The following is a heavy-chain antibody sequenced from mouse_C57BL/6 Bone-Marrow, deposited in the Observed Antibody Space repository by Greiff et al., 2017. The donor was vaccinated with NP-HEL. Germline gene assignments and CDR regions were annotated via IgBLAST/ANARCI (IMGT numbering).Heavy chain of an antibody. J-gene: IGHJ3*01. V-gene: IGHV10-3*01. CDR3: VREDYGYSWFAY. CDR1: GFTFNTYA. D-gene: IGHD2-2*01. CDR2: IRSKSSNYAS. Sequence: EVQLVESGGGLVQPKGSLKLSCAASGFTFNTYAMHWVRQAPGKGLEWVARIRSKSSNYASYYAVSVKDRFTISRDDSQSLLYLQKNNLKTEDKAMYYCVREDYGYSWFAYWGQGTLVTVSA.